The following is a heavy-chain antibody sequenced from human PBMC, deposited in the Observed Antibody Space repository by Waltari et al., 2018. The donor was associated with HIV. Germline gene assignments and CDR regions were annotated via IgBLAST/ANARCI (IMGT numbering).Heavy chain of an antibody. CDR2: ISYDGSNK. Sequence: QVQLVESGGGVVQPGRSLRLSCAASGFTFSSYAMDWVRQAPGKGLEWVAVISYDGSNKYYADSVKGRFTISRDNSKTTLYLQMNSLRAEDTAVYYCAKSPGMAAALDYWGQGTLVTVSS. D-gene: IGHD6-13*01. J-gene: IGHJ4*02. CDR1: GFTFSSYA. V-gene: IGHV3-30*01. CDR3: AKSPGMAAALDY.